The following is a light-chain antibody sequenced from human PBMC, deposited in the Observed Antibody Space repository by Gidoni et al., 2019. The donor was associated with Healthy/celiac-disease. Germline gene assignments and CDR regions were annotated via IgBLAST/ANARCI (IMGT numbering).Light chain of an antibody. Sequence: QSALTQPASVSGSPGQSITIPCTRTSSYVGGHNYVSWYQRHPGQAPRLMIYEVSNRPPGISNRFSGSKSGDTASLTISGLQAEDEADYYCCSYTSTSTPIIFGGGTKLTVL. V-gene: IGLV2-14*01. J-gene: IGLJ2*01. CDR2: EVS. CDR3: CSYTSTSTPII. CDR1: SSYVGGHNY.